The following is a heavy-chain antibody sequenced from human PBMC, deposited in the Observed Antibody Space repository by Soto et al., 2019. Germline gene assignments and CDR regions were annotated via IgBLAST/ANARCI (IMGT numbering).Heavy chain of an antibody. CDR2: IYHSGST. J-gene: IGHJ4*02. CDR1: GYSISSGYY. V-gene: IGHV4-38-2*02. Sequence: SETLSLTCTVSGYSISSGYYWGWIRQPPGKGLEWIGSIYHSGSTYYNPSLKSRVTISVDTSKNQFSLKLSSVTAADTAVYFCARAQKVGLSHFDYWGQGTLVTVFS. D-gene: IGHD3-16*02. CDR3: ARAQKVGLSHFDY.